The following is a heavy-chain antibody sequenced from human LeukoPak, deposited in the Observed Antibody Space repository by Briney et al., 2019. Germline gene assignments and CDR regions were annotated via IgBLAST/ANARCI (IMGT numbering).Heavy chain of an antibody. D-gene: IGHD1-26*01. CDR3: AKDISVGATPYYFDY. CDR2: IIWNSDSI. V-gene: IGHV3-9*01. Sequence: PGGSLRLSCAASGFTFDDYAMHWVRQAPGKGLEWVSGIIWNSDSIGYADSVKGRFTISRDNAKNSLYLQMNSLRAEDTALYYCAKDISVGATPYYFDYWGQGTLVTVSS. J-gene: IGHJ4*02. CDR1: GFTFDDYA.